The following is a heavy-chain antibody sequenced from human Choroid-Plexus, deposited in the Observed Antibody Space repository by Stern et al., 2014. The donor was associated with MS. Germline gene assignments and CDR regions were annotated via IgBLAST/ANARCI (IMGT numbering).Heavy chain of an antibody. CDR3: AKDRQYLTYFFDH. CDR2: VSYDGSNK. V-gene: IGHV3-30*18. CDR1: GFTFGSCA. Sequence: VQLVECGGGVVQPGRPLRLSCVASGFTFGSCAMHWVRQAPGKGLEWVAGVSYDGSNKYYADSVKGRFTISRDNSQNTLYMQMSSLRPEDTAVYYCAKDRQYLTYFFDHWGQGSLVTVSS. J-gene: IGHJ5*02. D-gene: IGHD2/OR15-2a*01.